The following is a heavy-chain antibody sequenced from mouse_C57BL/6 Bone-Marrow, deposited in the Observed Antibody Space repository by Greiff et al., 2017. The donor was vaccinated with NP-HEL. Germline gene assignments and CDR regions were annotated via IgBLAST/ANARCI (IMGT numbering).Heavy chain of an antibody. D-gene: IGHD2-3*01. Sequence: EVKVVESGGGLVQSGRSLRLSCATSGFTFSDFYMEWVRQAPGKGLEWIAASRNKANDYTTEYSASVKGRFIVSRDTSQSILYLQMNALRAEDTAIYYCARDAGWLLPFDVWGTGTTVTVSS. CDR1: GFTFSDFY. J-gene: IGHJ1*03. CDR3: ARDAGWLLPFDV. V-gene: IGHV7-1*01. CDR2: SRNKANDYTT.